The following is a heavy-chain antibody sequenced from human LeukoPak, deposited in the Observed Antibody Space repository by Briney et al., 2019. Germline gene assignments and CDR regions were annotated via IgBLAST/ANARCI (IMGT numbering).Heavy chain of an antibody. J-gene: IGHJ4*02. CDR1: GYTVTSYD. CDR3: ARVGPSSSNPMVY. V-gene: IGHV1-8*01. D-gene: IGHD3-10*01. Sequence: GASEKVSCKASGYTVTSYDINGVRQAPGQWLEWMGWTNPNSGNTGYAQKFQGRVTMTRNTSISTAYMELSSLRSEDTAVYYCARVGPSSSNPMVYWGQGTLVTVSS. CDR2: TNPNSGNT.